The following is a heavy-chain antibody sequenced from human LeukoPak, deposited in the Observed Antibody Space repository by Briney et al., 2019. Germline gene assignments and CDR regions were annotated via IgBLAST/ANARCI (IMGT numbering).Heavy chain of an antibody. CDR3: AKEIWPTVTTPGWTYFDY. CDR1: GFTFSRYG. CDR2: IRYDGSKK. J-gene: IGHJ4*02. Sequence: GGSLRLSCAASGFTFSRYGMHWVRQAPGKGLEWVAFIRYDGSKKYYADSVKGRFTISRDNSKNTLYLQMNSLRAEDTAVYYCAKEIWPTVTTPGWTYFDYWGQGALVTVSS. D-gene: IGHD4-17*01. V-gene: IGHV3-30*02.